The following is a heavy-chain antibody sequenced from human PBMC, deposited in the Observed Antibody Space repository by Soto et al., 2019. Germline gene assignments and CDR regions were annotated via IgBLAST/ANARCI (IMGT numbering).Heavy chain of an antibody. Sequence: QMQLVQSGPEVKKPGTSVKVSCKASGFTFTSSAVQWVRQARGQRLEWIGWIVVGSGNTNYAQKFQERVTITRDMSTSTAYMELSSLRSEDTAVYYCAADEHYYDSSGYSYDYWGQGTLVTVSS. CDR3: AADEHYYDSSGYSYDY. CDR1: GFTFTSSA. V-gene: IGHV1-58*01. J-gene: IGHJ4*02. D-gene: IGHD3-22*01. CDR2: IVVGSGNT.